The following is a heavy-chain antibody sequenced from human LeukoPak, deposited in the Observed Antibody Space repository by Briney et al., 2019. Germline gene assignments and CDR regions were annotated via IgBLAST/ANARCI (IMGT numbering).Heavy chain of an antibody. CDR2: IYHSGST. J-gene: IGHJ5*02. D-gene: IGHD6-13*01. V-gene: IGHV4-38-2*01. CDR1: GYSISSGYY. Sequence: SETLSLTCAVSGYSISSGYYWGWIRQPPGKGLEWIGSIYHSGSTYYNPSLKSRVTISVDTSKNQFSLKLSPVTAADTAVYYCARQGLGIAAALFDPWGQGTLVTVSS. CDR3: ARQGLGIAAALFDP.